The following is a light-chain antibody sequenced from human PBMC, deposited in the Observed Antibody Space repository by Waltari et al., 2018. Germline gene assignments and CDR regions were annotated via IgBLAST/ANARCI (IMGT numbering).Light chain of an antibody. J-gene: IGKJ3*01. CDR2: YAS. CDR3: HQSGSLPFT. CDR1: QSIGSS. V-gene: IGKV6-21*01. Sequence: EIVLTQYPDFQSVTPKEKVTITCRASQSIGSSLHWYQQKPDQSPKLPIQYASQSFAGVPSRFSGSGSGTDFTLTINSLEAEDAATYYCHQSGSLPFTFGPGTKVDIK.